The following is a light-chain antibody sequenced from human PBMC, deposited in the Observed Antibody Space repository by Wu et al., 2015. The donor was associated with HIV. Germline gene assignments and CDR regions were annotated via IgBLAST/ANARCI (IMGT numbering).Light chain of an antibody. Sequence: EIVLTQSPGTLSLSPGARATLFCRASQSVSYDYLAWYQQKSGQAPRLLIYDASNRATGIPARFSGSGSGADFTLTISSLEPEDFAVYYCQQSNNWPLTFGQGTRLEIK. V-gene: IGKV3-11*01. CDR2: DAS. J-gene: IGKJ5*01. CDR3: QQSNNWPLT. CDR1: QSVSYDY.